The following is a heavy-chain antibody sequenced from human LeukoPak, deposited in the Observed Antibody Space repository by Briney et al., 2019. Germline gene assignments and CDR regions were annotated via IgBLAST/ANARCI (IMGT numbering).Heavy chain of an antibody. CDR2: IKQDGSKK. J-gene: IGHJ4*02. D-gene: IGHD1-14*01. CDR1: GFPFSSYW. CDR3: AKLHNLNSDY. Sequence: GGSLRLSCVASGFPFSSYWMTWVRQAPGKGLEWVANIKQDGSKKSYVDSVKGRFTISRDNAKNSLYLQMNSLRAEDTAVYYCAKLHNLNSDYWGQGTLVTVSS. V-gene: IGHV3-7*03.